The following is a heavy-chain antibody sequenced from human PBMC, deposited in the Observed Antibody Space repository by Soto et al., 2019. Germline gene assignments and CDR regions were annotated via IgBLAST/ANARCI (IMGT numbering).Heavy chain of an antibody. CDR2: INHSGST. CDR3: GSGRYCSGGSCYLFN. CDR1: GGSFSGYY. D-gene: IGHD2-15*01. Sequence: PSETLSLTCAVYGGSFSGYYWSWIRQPPGKGLEWIGEINHSGSTNYNPSLKSRVTISVDTSKNQFSLKLSSVTAADTAVYYCGSGRYCSGGSCYLFNWGQGTLVTVSS. V-gene: IGHV4-34*01. J-gene: IGHJ4*02.